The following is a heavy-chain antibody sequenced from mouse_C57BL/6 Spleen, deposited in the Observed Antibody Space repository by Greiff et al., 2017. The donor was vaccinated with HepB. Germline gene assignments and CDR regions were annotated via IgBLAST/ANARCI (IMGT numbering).Heavy chain of an antibody. V-gene: IGHV7-3*01. CDR2: IRNKANGYTT. D-gene: IGHD1-1*01. Sequence: EVKLMESGGGLVQPGGSLSLSCAASGFTFTDYYMSWVRQPPGKALEWLGFIRNKANGYTTEYSASVTGRFTISRDNSQSILYLQMNALRAEDSATYYCARYEGGSSPDPYWYFDVWGTGTTVTVSS. CDR3: ARYEGGSSPDPYWYFDV. CDR1: GFTFTDYY. J-gene: IGHJ1*03.